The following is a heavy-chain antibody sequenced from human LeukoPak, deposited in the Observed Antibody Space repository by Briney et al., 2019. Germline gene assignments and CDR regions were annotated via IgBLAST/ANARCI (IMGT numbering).Heavy chain of an antibody. J-gene: IGHJ6*02. D-gene: IGHD3-22*01. CDR3: AKDLYGMIVVVMVYYGMDV. CDR1: GFTFSSYG. V-gene: IGHV3-30*18. Sequence: GRSLRPSCAASGFTFSSYGMHWVRQAPGKGLEWVAVISYDGSNKYYADSVKGRFTISRDNSKNTLYLQMNSLRAEDTAVYYCAKDLYGMIVVVMVYYGMDVWGQGTTVTVSS. CDR2: ISYDGSNK.